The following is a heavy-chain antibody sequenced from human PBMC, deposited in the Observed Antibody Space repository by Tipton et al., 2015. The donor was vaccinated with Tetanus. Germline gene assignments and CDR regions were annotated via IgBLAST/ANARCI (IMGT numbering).Heavy chain of an antibody. J-gene: IGHJ3*02. CDR1: GGSINNYY. D-gene: IGHD2-2*01. CDR2: IFYSGST. V-gene: IGHV4-59*01. Sequence: TLSLTCTVSGGSINNYYWSWIRQPPGRGLEWIAYIFYSGSTNYSPSLKSRVTISVDTSKNQFSLRLNSVTAADTAVYYCARRSYCSSSSFYDAFYIWGQGTMVTVSS. CDR3: ARRSYCSSSSFYDAFYI.